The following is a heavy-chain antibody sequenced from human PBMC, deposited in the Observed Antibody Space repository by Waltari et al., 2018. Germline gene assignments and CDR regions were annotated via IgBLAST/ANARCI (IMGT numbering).Heavy chain of an antibody. D-gene: IGHD6-19*01. CDR3: TRDVYGSGGDYFEP. J-gene: IGHJ4*02. CDR1: GFTFSSWG. Sequence: QLVESGGGLVKPGGSLRLSCSASGFTFSSWGMNWVRQAPGKGLGWIVTITSGSTYIFSADAVKGRFTISRDDAKDSLYLQVDSLRAEDTGVYYCTRDVYGSGGDYFEPWGQGTLVTVSS. V-gene: IGHV3-21*02. CDR2: ITSGSTYI.